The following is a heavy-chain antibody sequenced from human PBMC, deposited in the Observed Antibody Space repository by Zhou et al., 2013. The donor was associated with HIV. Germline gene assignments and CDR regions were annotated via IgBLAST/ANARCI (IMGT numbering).Heavy chain of an antibody. V-gene: IGHV1-2*02. D-gene: IGHD7-27*01. CDR1: GYTFIDYY. Sequence: QVRLVQSGAEVKKPGASVKVSCKASGYTFIDYYIFWVRQAPGQGLEWMGWINPNNGVTKYAQKFQDRVTMTRDTSINTAYMELTRLRLDDTAVFYCAKDRDWGFPRWFDPWGRGNPGHRLL. CDR2: INPNNGVT. J-gene: IGHJ5*02. CDR3: AKDRDWGFPRWFDP.